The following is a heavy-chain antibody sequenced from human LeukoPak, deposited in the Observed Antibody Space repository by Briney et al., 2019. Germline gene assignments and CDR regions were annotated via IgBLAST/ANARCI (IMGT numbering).Heavy chain of an antibody. CDR3: ARFWNDGSLDY. J-gene: IGHJ4*02. Sequence: GGPLRLSCAASGFSVSSNYMSWVRQAPGKGLEWVSIIYSGGSTYYADSVKGRFTISRDNSKNTLYLQMNSLRAEDTAVYYCARFWNDGSLDYWGQGTLVTVSS. V-gene: IGHV3-53*01. CDR1: GFSVSSNY. CDR2: IYSGGST. D-gene: IGHD1-1*01.